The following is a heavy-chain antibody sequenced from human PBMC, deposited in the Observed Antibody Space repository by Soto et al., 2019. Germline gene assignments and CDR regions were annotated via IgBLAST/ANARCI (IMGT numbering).Heavy chain of an antibody. V-gene: IGHV1-69*01. CDR3: ARPNSYGVTFHYYYGMDV. CDR1: GGTFNNYA. J-gene: IGHJ6*02. CDR2: IIPMFGT. Sequence: QVQLVQSGAEVKRPGSSVKVSCEASGGTFNNYAITWVRQAPGQGLEWMGGIIPMFGTNYAQKFQDRVTITADDSTGTAYMELSSLRSEDTAVYFCARPNSYGVTFHYYYGMDVWGQGTTVTVSS. D-gene: IGHD4-17*01.